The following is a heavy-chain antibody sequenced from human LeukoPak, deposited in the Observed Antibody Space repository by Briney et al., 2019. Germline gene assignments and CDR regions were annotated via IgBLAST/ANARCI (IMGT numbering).Heavy chain of an antibody. CDR2: IYHSGST. J-gene: IGHJ4*02. V-gene: IGHV4-30-2*03. D-gene: IGHD4-17*01. CDR1: GGSISSGGYS. CDR3: ARQEGTDGDYLPFDY. Sequence: SETLSLTCAVSGGSISSGGYSWSWIRQPPGKGLEWIGYIYHSGSTYYNPSLKSRVTISVDTSKNQFSLKLSSVTAADTAVYYCARQEGTDGDYLPFDYWGQGTLVTVSS.